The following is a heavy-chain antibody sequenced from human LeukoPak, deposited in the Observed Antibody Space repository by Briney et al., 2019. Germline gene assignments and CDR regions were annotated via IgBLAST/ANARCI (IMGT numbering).Heavy chain of an antibody. CDR1: GFTFSSYR. Sequence: GGSLRLSCGASGFTFSSYRMDWVRQVPGKGLVRVSYIDTDGSRTTYADSVKGRFTISRDNAKNTVYLQMDSLRAEDTAVYYCVRGRVGGVDYWGQGTLVTVSS. D-gene: IGHD4-23*01. V-gene: IGHV3-74*01. CDR2: IDTDGSRT. J-gene: IGHJ4*02. CDR3: VRGRVGGVDY.